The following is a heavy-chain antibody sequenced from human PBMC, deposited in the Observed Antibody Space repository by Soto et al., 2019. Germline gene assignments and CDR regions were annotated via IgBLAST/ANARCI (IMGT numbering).Heavy chain of an antibody. CDR3: ARGPNSDC. D-gene: IGHD2-21*01. CDR2: IYSGGNP. Sequence: EERLVQSGGGLVQPGGSLRLSCAASGFSVGGNYMSWVRQAPGKGLELVSLIYSGGNPFYADSMKGRFTLSRDNSNTMLHLQMDSLRAEDTAVYYCARGPNSDCWGQGTLVIVSS. J-gene: IGHJ4*02. V-gene: IGHV3-53*01. CDR1: GFSVGGNY.